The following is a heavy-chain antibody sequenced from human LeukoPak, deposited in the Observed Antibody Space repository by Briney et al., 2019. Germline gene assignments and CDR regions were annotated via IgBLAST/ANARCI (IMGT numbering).Heavy chain of an antibody. CDR2: IYYSGGT. CDR1: GGSISSSY. V-gene: IGHV4-59*08. Sequence: SETLSLTCTVSGGSISSSYWNWIRQPPGKGLEWVGYIYYSGGTNFNPSLKSRVTMSVDTSKNQFSLRLSSVTAADTAVYYCARLGIAVAGIYYGMDVWGQGTTVTVSS. CDR3: ARLGIAVAGIYYGMDV. D-gene: IGHD6-19*01. J-gene: IGHJ6*02.